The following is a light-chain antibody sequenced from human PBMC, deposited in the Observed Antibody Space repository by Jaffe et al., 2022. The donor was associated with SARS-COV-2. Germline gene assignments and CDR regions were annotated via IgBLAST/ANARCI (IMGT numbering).Light chain of an antibody. CDR1: QSLLRGNGYNY. Sequence: DIVMTQSPLSLPVTPGETASISCRSSQSLLRGNGYNYLDWYLQKPGQSPQLLIYSGSNRASGVPDRFSGSGSGTDFTLKISRVEAEDVGVYYCLQALQTPATFGQGTKLEIK. V-gene: IGKV2-28*01. CDR3: LQALQTPAT. J-gene: IGKJ2*01. CDR2: SGS.